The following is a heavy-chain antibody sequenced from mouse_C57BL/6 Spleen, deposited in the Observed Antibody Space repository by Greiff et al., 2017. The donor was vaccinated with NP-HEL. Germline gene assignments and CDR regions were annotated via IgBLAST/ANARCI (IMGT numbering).Heavy chain of an antibody. CDR3: TRKDYYGSTPWFAY. Sequence: VQLVESGAELVRPGASVTLSCKASGYTFTDYEMHWVKQTPVHGLEWIGAIDPETGGTAYNQKFKGKAILTADKSSSTAYMELRSLTSEDSAVYYCTRKDYYGSTPWFAYWGQGTLVTVSA. CDR2: IDPETGGT. V-gene: IGHV1-15*01. J-gene: IGHJ3*01. CDR1: GYTFTDYE. D-gene: IGHD1-1*01.